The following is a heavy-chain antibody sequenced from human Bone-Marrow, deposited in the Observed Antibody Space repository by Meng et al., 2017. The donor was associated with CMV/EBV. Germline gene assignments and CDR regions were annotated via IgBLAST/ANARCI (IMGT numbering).Heavy chain of an antibody. CDR2: IYYTGNT. CDR3: ARLSGSGWWGFAFDI. Sequence: SETLSLTCTVSGGSINNGGYYWTWVRQHPGKGLEWIGYIYYTGNTYYSPSLKSRVSISIDTSKNQFSLKLSSVTAADTAVYYCARLSGSGWWGFAFDIWGQGTMVTVSS. CDR1: GGSINNGGYY. D-gene: IGHD6-19*01. V-gene: IGHV4-31*03. J-gene: IGHJ3*02.